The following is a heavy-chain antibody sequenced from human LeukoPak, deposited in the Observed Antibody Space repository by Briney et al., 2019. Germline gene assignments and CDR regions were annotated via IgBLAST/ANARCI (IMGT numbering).Heavy chain of an antibody. V-gene: IGHV3-23*01. CDR3: AKEGLWFGDLFDAFDI. CDR2: ISGSGGST. Sequence: GGSLRLSCAASGFTFSSYAMSWVRQAPGKGLEWVSAISGSGGSTYYADSVKGRFTISRDNSKNTLHLQMNSLRAEDTAVYYCAKEGLWFGDLFDAFDIWGQGTTVTVSS. D-gene: IGHD3-10*01. J-gene: IGHJ3*02. CDR1: GFTFSSYA.